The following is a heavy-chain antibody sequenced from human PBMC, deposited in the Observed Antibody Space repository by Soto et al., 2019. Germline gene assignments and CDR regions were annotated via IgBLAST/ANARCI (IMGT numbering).Heavy chain of an antibody. CDR2: IYNTGGT. D-gene: IGHD2-21*02. J-gene: IGHJ3*02. V-gene: IGHV4-30-2*01. CDR3: ARGAPYVVVTAAPGDAFDI. Sequence: WTWIRQPPGKGLEWIGYIYNTGGTYYNPSLESRVTISVDRSKNQFSLRLSSVTAADTAIYYCARGAPYVVVTAAPGDAFDIWGQGTMVVVSS.